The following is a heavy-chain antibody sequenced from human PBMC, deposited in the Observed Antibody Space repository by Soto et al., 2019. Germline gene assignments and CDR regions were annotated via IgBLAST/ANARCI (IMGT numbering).Heavy chain of an antibody. J-gene: IGHJ6*02. CDR2: IISIFGTA. CDR3: ARGGKERFRGSGMDV. D-gene: IGHD1-1*01. V-gene: IGHV1-69*01. Sequence: QVQLVQSGAEVKKPGTSVTVSCKVSGGTFSSYAISWVRQAPGQGLEWMGEIISIFGTAMYAQKFQGRVTIIADESASTAYMELSGLRSDDTAVYYCARGGKERFRGSGMDVWGQGTTVTVSS. CDR1: GGTFSSYA.